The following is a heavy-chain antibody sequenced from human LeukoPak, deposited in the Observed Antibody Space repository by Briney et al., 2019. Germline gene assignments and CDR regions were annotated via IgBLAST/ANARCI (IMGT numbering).Heavy chain of an antibody. Sequence: SETLSLTCTVSGGSISSYYWSWIRQPPGKGLEWIGYIYYSGSTNYNPSLKSRVTISVDTSKNQFSLKLSSVTAADTAVYYCARTYYYDSSGSEYYFDYRGQGTLVTVSS. CDR3: ARTYYYDSSGSEYYFDY. CDR2: IYYSGST. CDR1: GGSISSYY. J-gene: IGHJ4*02. D-gene: IGHD3-22*01. V-gene: IGHV4-59*01.